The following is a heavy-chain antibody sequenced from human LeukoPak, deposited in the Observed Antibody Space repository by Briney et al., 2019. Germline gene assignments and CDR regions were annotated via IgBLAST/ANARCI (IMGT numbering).Heavy chain of an antibody. J-gene: IGHJ4*02. CDR3: ARIGMATISYFDY. Sequence: PGGSLRLSCAASGFTFSSHWMSWVRQAPGKGLEWVANIKLDGSEKYYVDSVKGRFTISRDNGKNSLYLQMNSLRAEDTAVYFCARIGMATISYFDYWGQGTPVTVSS. CDR1: GFTFSSHW. D-gene: IGHD5-24*01. V-gene: IGHV3-7*01. CDR2: IKLDGSEK.